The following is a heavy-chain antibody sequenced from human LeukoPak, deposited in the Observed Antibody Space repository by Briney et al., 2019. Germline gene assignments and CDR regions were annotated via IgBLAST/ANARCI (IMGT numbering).Heavy chain of an antibody. J-gene: IGHJ6*03. CDR1: GVSISTDY. CDR2: IHTSGNT. D-gene: IGHD3-3*01. Sequence: PSETLSLTCTVSGVSISTDYWSWIRQPPGKGLEWIGYIHTSGNTKYNPSLTSRVSISLDTSKNQVSLNLTSVTAADTAVYYCARRLSTNAGVRGGYYYYYLDVWGKGNTVTVS. V-gene: IGHV4-4*08. CDR3: ARRLSTNAGVRGGYYYYYLDV.